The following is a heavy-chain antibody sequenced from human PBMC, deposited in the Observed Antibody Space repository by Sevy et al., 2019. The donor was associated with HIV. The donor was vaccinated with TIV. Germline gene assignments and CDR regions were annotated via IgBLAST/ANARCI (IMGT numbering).Heavy chain of an antibody. Sequence: GGSLRLSCAASGFTFSSFSMNWVRQAPGKTLEWISYISSSGSSIYYANSVKGRFSISRDNAKRSLYLQMNSLRDADTAVYYCARASSPYCGGDCLYAFNIWGQGTMVTVSS. CDR2: ISSSGSSI. V-gene: IGHV3-48*02. D-gene: IGHD2-21*02. CDR1: GFTFSSFS. J-gene: IGHJ3*02. CDR3: ARASSPYCGGDCLYAFNI.